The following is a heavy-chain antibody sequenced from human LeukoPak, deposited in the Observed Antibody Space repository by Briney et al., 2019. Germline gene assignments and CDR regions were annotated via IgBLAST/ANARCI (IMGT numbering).Heavy chain of an antibody. D-gene: IGHD6-13*01. CDR3: AREGQPYNWFDP. CDR1: GFTFSSYA. CDR2: ISYDGSNK. V-gene: IGHV3-30*01. Sequence: GGSLRLSCAASGFTFSSYAMHWLRQAPGKGLEWVAVISYDGSNKYYADYVKGRFTISRDDSKKTLYLQMNSLRAEDTAVYYCAREGQPYNWFDPWGQGTLVTVSS. J-gene: IGHJ5*02.